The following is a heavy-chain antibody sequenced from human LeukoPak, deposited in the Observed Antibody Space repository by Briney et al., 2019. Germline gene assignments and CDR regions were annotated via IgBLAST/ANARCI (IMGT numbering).Heavy chain of an antibody. CDR1: GGSISSYY. D-gene: IGHD2/OR15-2a*01. Sequence: SETLSLTCTVSGGSISSYYWSWIRQPAGKGLEWIGRIYTSGSINYNPSLKSRVTISLDTSKNQFSLKLSSVTAADTAVYYCAGHHPRNTVDFWGQGTLVTVSS. V-gene: IGHV4-4*07. CDR3: AGHHPRNTVDF. J-gene: IGHJ4*02. CDR2: IYTSGSI.